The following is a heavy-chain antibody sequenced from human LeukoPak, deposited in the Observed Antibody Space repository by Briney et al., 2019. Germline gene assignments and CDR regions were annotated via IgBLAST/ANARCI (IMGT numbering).Heavy chain of an antibody. CDR3: ATLTVTTSQRSF. D-gene: IGHD4-17*01. Sequence: GGSLRLSCAASGFTFSSYAMHWVRQAPGKGLEYVSAISSNGGSTYYANSVKGRFTISGDNSKNTLYLQMGSLRAEDMAVYYCATLTVTTSQRSFWGQGTLVTVSS. J-gene: IGHJ4*02. CDR1: GFTFSSYA. CDR2: ISSNGGST. V-gene: IGHV3-64*01.